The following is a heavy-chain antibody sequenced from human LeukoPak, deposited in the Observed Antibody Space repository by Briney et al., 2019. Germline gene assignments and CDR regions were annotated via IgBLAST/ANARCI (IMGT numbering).Heavy chain of an antibody. Sequence: SETLSLTCTVSGGSINSSSYYWGWIRQPPGKGLEWIGSIYYSGSTYYNPSLKSRVTISVDTSKNQFSLKLSSVTAADTVVYYCARGSGSYYYMDVWGKGTTVTVSS. J-gene: IGHJ6*03. D-gene: IGHD1-26*01. CDR2: IYYSGST. CDR3: ARGSGSYYYMDV. V-gene: IGHV4-39*07. CDR1: GGSINSSSYY.